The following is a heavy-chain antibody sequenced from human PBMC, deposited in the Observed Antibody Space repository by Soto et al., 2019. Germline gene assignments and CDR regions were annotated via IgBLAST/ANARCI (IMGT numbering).Heavy chain of an antibody. CDR3: AASLGTGAGPYYGDYVTSYYYMDV. CDR2: IVVGSGNT. CDR1: GFTFTSSA. J-gene: IGHJ6*03. V-gene: IGHV1-58*02. Sequence: ASVKVSCKASGFTFTSSAMQWVRQARGQRLEWIGWIVVGSGNTNYAQKFQERVTITRDMSTSTAYMELSSLRSEDTAVYYCAASLGTGAGPYYGDYVTSYYYMDVWGKGTTVTVSS. D-gene: IGHD4-17*01.